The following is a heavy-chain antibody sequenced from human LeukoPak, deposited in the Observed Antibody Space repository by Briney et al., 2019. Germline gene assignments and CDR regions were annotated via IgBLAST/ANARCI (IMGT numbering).Heavy chain of an antibody. J-gene: IGHJ5*02. CDR2: IYYRSQWYG. Sequence: SQTLSLTCAISGDSVSRNDAGWNWIRQSPWRGLEWLGRIYYRSQWYGDDAPSVKGRITINPDTAKNQFSLKLSSVTAADTAVYYCAGLWFGESWFDPWSQGTLVTVSS. V-gene: IGHV6-1*01. D-gene: IGHD3-10*01. CDR3: AGLWFGESWFDP. CDR1: GDSVSRNDAG.